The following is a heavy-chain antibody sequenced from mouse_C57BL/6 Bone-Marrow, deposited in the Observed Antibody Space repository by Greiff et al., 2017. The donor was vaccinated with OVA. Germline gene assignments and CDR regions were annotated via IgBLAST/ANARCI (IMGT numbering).Heavy chain of an antibody. CDR3: ARGDATAGFAY. CDR1: GYTFTSYW. J-gene: IGHJ3*01. CDR2: IDPSDSYT. V-gene: IGHV1-69*01. Sequence: VQLQQPGAELVMPGASVKLSCKASGYTFTSYWMHWVKQRPGQGLEWIGEIDPSDSYTNYNQKFKGKSTLTVDKSSSTAYMQLSSLTSEDSAVYYCARGDATAGFAYWGQGTLVTVSA. D-gene: IGHD1-2*01.